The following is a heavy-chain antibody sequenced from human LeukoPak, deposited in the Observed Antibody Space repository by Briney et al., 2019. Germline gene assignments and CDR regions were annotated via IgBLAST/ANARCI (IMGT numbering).Heavy chain of an antibody. V-gene: IGHV3-30*02. D-gene: IGHD3-3*01. J-gene: IGHJ5*02. CDR3: ARVYYDFWSGSQNWFDP. CDR2: IRYDGSNK. CDR1: GFTFSSYG. Sequence: GGSLRLSCAASGFTFSSYGMHWVRQAPGKGLEWVAFIRYDGSNKYYADSVKGRFTISRDNSKNTLYLQMNSLRAEDTAVYYCARVYYDFWSGSQNWFDPWGQGTLVTVSS.